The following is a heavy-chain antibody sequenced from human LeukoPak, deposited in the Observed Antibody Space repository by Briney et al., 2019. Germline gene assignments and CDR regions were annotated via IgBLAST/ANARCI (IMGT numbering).Heavy chain of an antibody. D-gene: IGHD3-3*01. J-gene: IGHJ4*02. CDR2: INPNSGGT. V-gene: IGHV1-2*02. CDR3: ARDLSLFGADYYFDY. CDR1: GYTFTGYY. Sequence: ASVKVSCKASGYTFTGYYMHLVRQAPGQGLEWMGWINPNSGGTNYAQKFQGRVPMTRDTSISTAYMELSRLRSDDTAVYYCARDLSLFGADYYFDYWGQGTLVTVSS.